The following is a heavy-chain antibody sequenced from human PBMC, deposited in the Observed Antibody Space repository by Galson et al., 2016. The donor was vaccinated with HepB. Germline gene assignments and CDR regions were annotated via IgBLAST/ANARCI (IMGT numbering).Heavy chain of an antibody. CDR1: GFSLNTRGLS. CDR3: ARTPAGRSSTVFDF. V-gene: IGHV2-70*01. J-gene: IGHJ4*02. CDR2: LDWDDEQ. D-gene: IGHD2-2*01. Sequence: PALVKPTQTLTLTCTFSGFSLNTRGLSMSWIRKSPGKALEWLALLDWDDEQYYKTTLRTRVTIAKDTSKNQVVLTMTNVDPVDTATYYCARTPAGRSSTVFDFWGQGILVTVSS.